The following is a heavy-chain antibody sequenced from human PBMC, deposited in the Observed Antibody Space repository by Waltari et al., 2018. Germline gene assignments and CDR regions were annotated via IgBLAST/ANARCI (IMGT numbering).Heavy chain of an antibody. CDR3: ATVVPAAPDAFDI. Sequence: QLQLQESGPGLVKPSETLSLTCTVSGGSISSSSYYWGWIRQPPGKGLEWIGSIDYSGSTYYNPSLKSRVTISVDTSKNQFSLKLSSVTAADTAVYYCATVVPAAPDAFDIWGQGTMVTVSS. CDR1: GGSISSSSYY. CDR2: IDYSGST. V-gene: IGHV4-39*01. J-gene: IGHJ3*02. D-gene: IGHD2-2*01.